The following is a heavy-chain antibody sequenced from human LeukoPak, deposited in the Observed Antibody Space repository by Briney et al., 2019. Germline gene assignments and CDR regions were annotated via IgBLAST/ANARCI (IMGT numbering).Heavy chain of an antibody. Sequence: ASVKVSCKVSGYTLTELSMHWVRQAPGKGLEWMGGFDPEDGETIYAQKFQGRVTMTEDTSTDTAYMELSSPRSEDTAVYYCATALRWTTVTTEDDYRGQGTLVTVSS. J-gene: IGHJ4*02. V-gene: IGHV1-24*01. D-gene: IGHD4-17*01. CDR2: FDPEDGET. CDR3: ATALRWTTVTTEDDY. CDR1: GYTLTELS.